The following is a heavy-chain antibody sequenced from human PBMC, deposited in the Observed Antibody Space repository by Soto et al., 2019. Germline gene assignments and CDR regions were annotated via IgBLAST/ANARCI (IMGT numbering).Heavy chain of an antibody. V-gene: IGHV3-23*01. J-gene: IGHJ6*03. CDR1: GFTFSSYA. D-gene: IGHD3-16*01. CDR3: AKDHMITFGGVIGYYYYMDV. CDR2: ISGSGGST. Sequence: GSLRLSCAASGFTFSSYAMSWVRQAPGKGLEWVSAISGSGGSTYYADSVKGRFTISRDNSKNTLYLQMNSLRAEDTAVYYCAKDHMITFGGVIGYYYYMDVWGKGTTVTVSS.